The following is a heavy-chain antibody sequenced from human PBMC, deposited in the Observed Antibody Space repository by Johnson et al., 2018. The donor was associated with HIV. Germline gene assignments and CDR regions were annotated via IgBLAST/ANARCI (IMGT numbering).Heavy chain of an antibody. CDR3: ARGLTGTRGDAFDI. D-gene: IGHD1-7*01. CDR2: IGTAGDT. J-gene: IGHJ3*02. Sequence: VQLVESGGGLVQPGGSLRLSCAASGFTFSSYDMHWVRQATGKGLEWVSAIGTAGDTYYPGSVKGRFTISRENAKNTLYLQMNSLRAEDTAVYYCARGLTGTRGDAFDIWGQGTMVTVSS. V-gene: IGHV3-13*01. CDR1: GFTFSSYD.